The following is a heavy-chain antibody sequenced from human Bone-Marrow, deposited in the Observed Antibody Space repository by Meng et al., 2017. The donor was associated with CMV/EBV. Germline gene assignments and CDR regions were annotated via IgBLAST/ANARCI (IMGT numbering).Heavy chain of an antibody. J-gene: IGHJ4*02. V-gene: IGHV3-74*01. CDR3: RGSGWDDY. D-gene: IGHD6-19*01. Sequence: GESLKISCAASGFTFSTYWMHWVRQAPGKGLVWVSRISGDGSSISYVDSVKGRFTISRDNAKNTVYLQMNGLRAEDTAVYYCRGSGWDDYWGQGTLVTVSS. CDR1: GFTFSTYW. CDR2: ISGDGSSI.